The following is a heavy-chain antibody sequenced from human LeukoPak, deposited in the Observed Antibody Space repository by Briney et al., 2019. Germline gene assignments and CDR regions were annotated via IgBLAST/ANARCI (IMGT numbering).Heavy chain of an antibody. CDR2: IYPGDSDT. Sequence: GESLKISCKGSGYSLTSYWIGWVRTMPGKGLEWMGIIYPGDSDTRYSPSFQGQATISADKSISTAYLQWSSPKASDTAMYYCARRGTWGGSDYFDYWGQGTLVTVSS. D-gene: IGHD3-16*01. V-gene: IGHV5-51*01. CDR1: GYSLTSYW. J-gene: IGHJ4*02. CDR3: ARRGTWGGSDYFDY.